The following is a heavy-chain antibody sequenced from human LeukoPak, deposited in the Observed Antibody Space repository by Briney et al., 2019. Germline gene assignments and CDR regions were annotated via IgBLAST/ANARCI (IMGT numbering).Heavy chain of an antibody. Sequence: ASVKVSCKASGYTFTSYYMNWVRQAPGQGVEWVGRISPTGGSTNYAQKFQGRVTVTRDKSTSTVYMELSSLRSEDTAVYYCARGSINYNSGGYYDNPPLDYWGQGTLVTVSS. CDR2: ISPTGGST. V-gene: IGHV1-46*01. D-gene: IGHD3-22*01. J-gene: IGHJ4*02. CDR3: ARGSINYNSGGYYDNPPLDY. CDR1: GYTFTSYY.